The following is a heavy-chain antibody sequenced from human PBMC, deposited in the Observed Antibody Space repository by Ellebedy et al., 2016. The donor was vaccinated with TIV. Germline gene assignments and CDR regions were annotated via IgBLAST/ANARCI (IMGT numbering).Heavy chain of an antibody. V-gene: IGHV3-30-3*01. CDR3: ARVYQSYNFDY. CDR1: GFTFGSYD. J-gene: IGHJ4*02. CDR2: ISYGGSER. D-gene: IGHD2-2*01. Sequence: GESLKISCAASGFTFGSYDMHWVRQAPGKGLEWVARISYGGSERNYADSVNGRFTISRDNSKNTLYLQMNSLRGEDTALSYCARVYQSYNFDYWGQGALVTVSS.